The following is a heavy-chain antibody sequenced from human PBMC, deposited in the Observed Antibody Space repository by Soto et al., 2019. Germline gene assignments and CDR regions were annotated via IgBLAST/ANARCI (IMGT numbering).Heavy chain of an antibody. Sequence: QIQLQESGPGLVKPSETLSLTCSVSGDSIRSVGYYWTWIRQPPGKGLEWLGDVYGVGTSRYNAHLRTRLYISAHLSNDAISLTVTSVAALDTGGYFCGRGVSSGWNPTRVDLWGHGFLTVVSS. D-gene: IGHD6-25*01. CDR1: GDSIRSVGYY. V-gene: IGHV4-30-4*08. CDR2: VYGVGTS. J-gene: IGHJ5*02. CDR3: GRGVSSGWNPTRVDL.